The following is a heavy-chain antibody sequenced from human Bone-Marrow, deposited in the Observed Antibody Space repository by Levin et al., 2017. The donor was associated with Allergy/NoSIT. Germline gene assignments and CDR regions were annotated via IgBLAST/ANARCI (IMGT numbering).Heavy chain of an antibody. CDR2: INSDGSST. CDR3: ARVRGGSATYYNSLGEPDY. D-gene: IGHD3-10*01. CDR1: GFTFSAYW. J-gene: IGHJ4*02. Sequence: PGGSLRLSCVASGFTFSAYWMHWVRQAPGKGLVWVSRINSDGSSTTYADSVKGRFTISRDNAKNTLYLQMNSLRAEDTAVYYCARVRGGSATYYNSLGEPDYWGLGTLVTVSS. V-gene: IGHV3-74*03.